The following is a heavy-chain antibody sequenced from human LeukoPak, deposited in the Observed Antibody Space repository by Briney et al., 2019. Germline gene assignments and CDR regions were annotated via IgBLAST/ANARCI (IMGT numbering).Heavy chain of an antibody. CDR3: ARDPHYHFWTGYYDY. V-gene: IGHV3-21*01. J-gene: IGHJ4*02. D-gene: IGHD3-3*01. Sequence: GGSLRLSCAASGFTFSSYSMNWVRQAPGKGLEWVSSISSSSSYIHYADSVKGRFTISRDNAKNSLYLQMNCLRAEDTAVYYCARDPHYHFWTGYYDYWGQGTLVTVSS. CDR2: ISSSSSYI. CDR1: GFTFSSYS.